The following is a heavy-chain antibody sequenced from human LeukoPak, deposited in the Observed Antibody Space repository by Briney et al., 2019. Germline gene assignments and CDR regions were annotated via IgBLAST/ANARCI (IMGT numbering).Heavy chain of an antibody. D-gene: IGHD3-10*01. V-gene: IGHV3-15*01. CDR1: GLTFSNAW. CDR3: TTDLGLWFGEPWDY. Sequence: GGSLRLSCAASGLTFSNAWMSWVRQAPGKGLEWVGRIKSKTDGGTTDYAAPVKGRFTISRDDSKNTLYLQMNSLKTEDTAVYYCTTDLGLWFGEPWDYWGQGTLVTVSS. J-gene: IGHJ4*02. CDR2: IKSKTDGGTT.